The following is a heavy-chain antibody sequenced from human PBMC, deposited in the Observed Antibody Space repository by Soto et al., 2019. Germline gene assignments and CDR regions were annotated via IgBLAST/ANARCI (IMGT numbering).Heavy chain of an antibody. D-gene: IGHD5-12*01. Sequence: PSETLSLTCAVYGGSFSGYYWSWIRQPPGKGLEWIGEINHSGSTNYNPSLKSRVTISVDTSKNQFSLKLSSVTAADTAVYYCARNYDGGAYFDYWGQGTLVTVSS. V-gene: IGHV4-34*01. CDR2: INHSGST. CDR1: GGSFSGYY. CDR3: ARNYDGGAYFDY. J-gene: IGHJ4*02.